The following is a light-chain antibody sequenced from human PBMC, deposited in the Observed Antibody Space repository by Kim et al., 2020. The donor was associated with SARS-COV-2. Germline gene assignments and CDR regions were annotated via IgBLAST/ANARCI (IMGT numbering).Light chain of an antibody. J-gene: IGLJ1*01. CDR2: SNN. V-gene: IGLV1-44*01. Sequence: GRKVTRSCSGTSSNIGCKTAIWYQQLPGTAPKRLIYSNNQRPSGAPVRFSGSKAGTSASLAISGIQSEDEADYYCAAWDDSLNGPVFGTGTKVTVL. CDR3: AAWDDSLNGPV. CDR1: SSNIGCKT.